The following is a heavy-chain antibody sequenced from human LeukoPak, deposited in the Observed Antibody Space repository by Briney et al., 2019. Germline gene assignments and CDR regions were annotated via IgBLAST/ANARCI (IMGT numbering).Heavy chain of an antibody. CDR2: ISSDGSST. V-gene: IGHV3-74*01. J-gene: IGHJ4*02. CDR3: GRGGKVEQLVLAR. Sequence: TGGSLRLSCAASGFTFSSYWMHWVRQAPGKGLVWVSRISSDGSSTTYADSAKGRFTISRDNAKNTLYLQMNSLRAEDTAVYYCGRGGKVEQLVLARWGQGSLVTVSS. CDR1: GFTFSSYW. D-gene: IGHD6-13*01.